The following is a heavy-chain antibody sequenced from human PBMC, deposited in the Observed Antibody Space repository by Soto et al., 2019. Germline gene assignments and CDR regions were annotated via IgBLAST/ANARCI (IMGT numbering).Heavy chain of an antibody. J-gene: IGHJ5*02. CDR2: IIPILGIA. CDR1: GGTFSSYT. D-gene: IGHD2-8*01. V-gene: IGHV1-69*08. CDR3: ARDLSAFVLMVDVNWFDP. Sequence: QVQLVQSGAEVKKAGSSVKVSCKASGGTFSSYTISWVRQAPGQGLEWMGRIIPILGIANYAQKFQGRVTITADKSTSTAYMELSSLRSEDTAVYYCARDLSAFVLMVDVNWFDPWGQGTLVTVSS.